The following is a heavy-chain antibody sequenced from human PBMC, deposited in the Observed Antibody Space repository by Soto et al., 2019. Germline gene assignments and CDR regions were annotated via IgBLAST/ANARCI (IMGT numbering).Heavy chain of an antibody. CDR3: AREPEDIVVVPAATKPLVYYYGMDV. Sequence: SETLSLTCAVFGGSFSGYYWSWIRQPPGKGLEWIGEINHSGSTNYNPSLKSRVTISVDTSKNQFSLKLSSVTAADTAVYYCAREPEDIVVVPAATKPLVYYYGMDVWGQGTTVTVS. CDR1: GGSFSGYY. D-gene: IGHD2-2*01. V-gene: IGHV4-34*01. CDR2: INHSGST. J-gene: IGHJ6*02.